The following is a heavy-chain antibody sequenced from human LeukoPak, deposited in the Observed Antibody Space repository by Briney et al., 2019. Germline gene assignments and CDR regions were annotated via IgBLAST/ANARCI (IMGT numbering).Heavy chain of an antibody. CDR1: GYSFAGYH. Sequence: GASVKVSCKSSGYSFAGYHMHWVRQAPGQGLEWMGWINPNSGGTNYAQKFQGRVTMTRDTSISTAYMELSRLRSDDTAVYYCARVEQLVGFDYWGQGTLVTVSS. CDR3: ARVEQLVGFDY. J-gene: IGHJ4*02. CDR2: INPNSGGT. D-gene: IGHD6-6*01. V-gene: IGHV1-2*02.